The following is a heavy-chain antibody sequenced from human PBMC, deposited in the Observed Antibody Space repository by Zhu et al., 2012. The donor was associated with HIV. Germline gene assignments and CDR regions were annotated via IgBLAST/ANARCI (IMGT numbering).Heavy chain of an antibody. CDR1: SGSIRSHY. D-gene: IGHD5-24*01. CDR3: ARSRQRWLQYYHYGMDV. V-gene: IGHV4-59*11. Sequence: QVQLQESGPGLVKPSETLSLTCNVSSGSIRSHYWSWIRQPPGKGLEWIGDIHHSGSSNYNPSLKSRGTMSIDPSKNQFSLKLKSVTAADTAVYYCARSRQRWLQYYHYGMDVWAKGHSHVSS. J-gene: IGHJ6*04. CDR2: IHHSGSS.